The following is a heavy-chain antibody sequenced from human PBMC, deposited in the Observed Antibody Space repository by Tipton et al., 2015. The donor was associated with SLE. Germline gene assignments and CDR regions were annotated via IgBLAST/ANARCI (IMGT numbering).Heavy chain of an antibody. CDR1: GYTFTSYY. CDR2: INPSGGST. CDR3: ARDGGYCSSTSCSPLDY. Sequence: QLVQSGPEVKKPGASVKVSCMASGYTFTSYYMHWVRQAPGQGLEWMGIINPSGGSTSYAQKFQGRVTMTRDTSTSTVYMELSSLRSEDTAVYYCARDGGYCSSTSCSPLDYWGQGTLVTVSS. V-gene: IGHV1-46*01. D-gene: IGHD2-2*01. J-gene: IGHJ4*02.